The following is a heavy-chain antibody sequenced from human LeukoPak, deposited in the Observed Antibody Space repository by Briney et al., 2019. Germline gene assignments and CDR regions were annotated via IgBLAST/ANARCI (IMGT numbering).Heavy chain of an antibody. J-gene: IGHJ4*02. Sequence: GGSLRLSCAASGFTFSSYWMHWVRQAPGKGLVWVSRINSDGSSTSYADSVKGRFTISRDNAKNTLYLQMNSLRAEDTAVYYCAREGEISETENYYDGSGLDYWGQGTLVTVSS. CDR1: GFTFSSYW. CDR3: AREGEISETENYYDGSGLDY. CDR2: INSDGSST. V-gene: IGHV3-74*01. D-gene: IGHD3-22*01.